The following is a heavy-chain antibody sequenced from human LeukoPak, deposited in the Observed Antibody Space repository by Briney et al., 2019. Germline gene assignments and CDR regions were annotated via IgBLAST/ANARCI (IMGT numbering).Heavy chain of an antibody. V-gene: IGHV3-48*03. J-gene: IGHJ4*02. D-gene: IGHD3-9*01. CDR1: GFTFSSYE. CDR3: ARDRYYDILTGPLYYFDY. CDR2: ISSSGSTI. Sequence: PGGSLRLSCAASGFTFSSYEMNWVRQAPGKGLEWVSYISSSGSTIYYADSVKGRFTISRDNAKNSLYLQMNSLRAEDTAVYYCARDRYYDILTGPLYYFDYWGQGNLVTVSS.